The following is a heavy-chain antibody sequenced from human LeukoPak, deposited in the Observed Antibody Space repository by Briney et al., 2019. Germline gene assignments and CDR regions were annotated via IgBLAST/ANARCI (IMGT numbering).Heavy chain of an antibody. D-gene: IGHD2-15*01. Sequence: PSETLSLTCDFYGGSLSDDYWSWVRQAPGKGLEWVGRIRSKANSYATAYAASVKGRFTISRDDSKNTAYLQMNSLKTEDTAVYYCTRGKGDQGWYWGQGTLVTVSS. CDR2: IRSKANSYAT. CDR1: GGSLSDDY. CDR3: TRGKGDQGWY. V-gene: IGHV3-73*01. J-gene: IGHJ4*02.